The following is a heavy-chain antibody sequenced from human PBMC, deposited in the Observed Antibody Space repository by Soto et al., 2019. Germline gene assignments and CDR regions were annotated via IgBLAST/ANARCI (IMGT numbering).Heavy chain of an antibody. CDR1: GFTFSSYW. Sequence: EVHLEESGGGLVQPGGSLRLSCAASGFTFSSYWMNWVRQAPRKGLEWVANINQDGSDYNHVASVKGRFTISRDNAKNSLFLQMYPLRVEDTAVYYCARTGDGHHDFLDYWGQGSLGSVSS. CDR3: ARTGDGHHDFLDY. D-gene: IGHD1-1*01. V-gene: IGHV3-7*01. J-gene: IGHJ4*02. CDR2: INQDGSDY.